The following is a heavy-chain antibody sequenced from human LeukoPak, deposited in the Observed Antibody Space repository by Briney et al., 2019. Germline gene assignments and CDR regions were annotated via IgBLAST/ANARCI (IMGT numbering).Heavy chain of an antibody. V-gene: IGHV3-7*03. CDR3: ATPLDYYDTSGYHEGGD. J-gene: IGHJ4*02. D-gene: IGHD3-22*01. CDR1: GFTFSRHW. Sequence: GGSLRLSCAASGFTFSRHWMTWVRQAPGKGLEWVANIKEDGSKKNYVDSVKGRFTISRDNSKNSLYLQMNSLRAEDTAVYYCATPLDYYDTSGYHEGGDWGQGTLVTVSS. CDR2: IKEDGSKK.